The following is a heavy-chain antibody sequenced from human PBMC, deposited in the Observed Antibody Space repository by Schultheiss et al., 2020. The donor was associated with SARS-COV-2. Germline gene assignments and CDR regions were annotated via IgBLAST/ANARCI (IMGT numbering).Heavy chain of an antibody. J-gene: IGHJ6*02. CDR1: GFTFSSYA. CDR2: IYSGGST. D-gene: IGHD1-14*01. CDR3: AAEPPYYYGMDV. Sequence: GGSLRLSCAASGFTFSSYAMSWVRQAPGKGLEWVSVIYSGGSTYYADSVKGRFTISRDNSKNTLYLQMNSLRAEDTAVYYCAAEPPYYYGMDVWGQGTTVTVSS. V-gene: IGHV3-53*01.